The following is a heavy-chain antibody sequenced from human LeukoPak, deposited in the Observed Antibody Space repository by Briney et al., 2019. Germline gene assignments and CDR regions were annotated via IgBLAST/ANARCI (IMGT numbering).Heavy chain of an antibody. D-gene: IGHD4-23*01. CDR2: ISAYNGNT. V-gene: IGHV1-18*01. CDR3: ARDQEGPVSAVVTYYYYGMDV. J-gene: IGHJ6*02. CDR1: VYTFTSYG. Sequence: ASVKVSCKASVYTFTSYGISWVRQAPGQGLEWMGWISAYNGNTNYAQKLQGRVTMTTDTSTSTAYMELRSLRSDDTAVYYCARDQEGPVSAVVTYYYYGMDVWGQGTTVTVSS.